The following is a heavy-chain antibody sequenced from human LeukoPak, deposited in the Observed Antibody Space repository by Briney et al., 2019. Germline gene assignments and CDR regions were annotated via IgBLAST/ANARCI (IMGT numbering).Heavy chain of an antibody. J-gene: IGHJ4*02. CDR2: IYRSGST. CDR1: GGSISSSNW. Sequence: SETLSLTCTVSGGSISSSNWWSWVRQPPGKGLEWIGEIYRSGSTNYNPSLKSRVTISVDKSKNQFSLKLSSVTAADTAVYYCARLSDLTAGLDYWGQGTLVTVSS. CDR3: ARLSDLTAGLDY. D-gene: IGHD6-13*01. V-gene: IGHV4-4*02.